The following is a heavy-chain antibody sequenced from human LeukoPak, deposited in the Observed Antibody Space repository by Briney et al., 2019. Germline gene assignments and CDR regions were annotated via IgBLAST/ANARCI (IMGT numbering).Heavy chain of an antibody. CDR1: GGSISSYY. CDR3: ARDSAASPFDS. D-gene: IGHD6-25*01. V-gene: IGHV4-59*13. J-gene: IGHJ4*02. CDR2: IYYSGDT. Sequence: SETLSLTCTVSGGSISSYYWNWIRLPPGKGLEWIGYIYYSGDTNYNFSLKSRVTISLDTPKNQFPLKLSSVTAADTAVYYCARDSAASPFDSWGQGTLVTVSS.